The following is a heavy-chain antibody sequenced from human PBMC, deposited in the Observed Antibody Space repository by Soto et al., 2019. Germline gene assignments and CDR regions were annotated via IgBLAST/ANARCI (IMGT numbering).Heavy chain of an antibody. CDR1: GFTLTNFG. CDR3: VRDGEWGKSKFDY. CDR2: LHLAGDR. J-gene: IGHJ4*02. V-gene: IGHV3-33*01. D-gene: IGHD7-27*01. Sequence: QVPLLESGGGVVRPGTSLSLTCVVAGFTLTNFGIHWLRQPPGKGLEWVSCLHLAGDRLYIESVKGRFTISRHIATNTVFMEMDSLRAEDTAVYYWVRDGEWGKSKFDYRGQGTPVSVSS.